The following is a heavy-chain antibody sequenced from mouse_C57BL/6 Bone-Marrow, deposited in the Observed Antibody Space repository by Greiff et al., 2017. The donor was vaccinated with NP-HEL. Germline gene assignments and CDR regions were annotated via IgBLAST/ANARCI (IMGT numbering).Heavy chain of an antibody. V-gene: IGHV1-55*01. CDR2: IYPGSGST. CDR3: ARKRAYYGNIDY. Sequence: VQLQQPGAELVKPGASVKMSCKASGYTFTSYWITWVKQRPGQGLEWIGDIYPGSGSTKYNEKFKSKATLTVDTSSSTAYMQLSSLTSEDSAVYYCARKRAYYGNIDYWGQGTTLTVSS. D-gene: IGHD2-10*01. J-gene: IGHJ2*01. CDR1: GYTFTSYW.